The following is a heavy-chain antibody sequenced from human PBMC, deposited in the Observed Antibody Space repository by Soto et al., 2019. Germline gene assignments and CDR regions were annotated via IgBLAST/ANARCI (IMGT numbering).Heavy chain of an antibody. CDR3: ARDATLQLRYFVY. Sequence: ASVKVSCKASGYTFTSYYMHWVRQAPGQGLEWMGIINPSGVGRSYAQKFQGRVTMTSDTSTCTVYMELSSLRSEDTAVYYCARDATLQLRYFVYWGQGTLVTVAS. V-gene: IGHV1-46*01. CDR1: GYTFTSYY. D-gene: IGHD3-9*01. CDR2: INPSGVGR. J-gene: IGHJ4*02.